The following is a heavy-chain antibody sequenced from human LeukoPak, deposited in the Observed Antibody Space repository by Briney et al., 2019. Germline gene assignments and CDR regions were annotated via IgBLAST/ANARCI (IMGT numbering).Heavy chain of an antibody. CDR3: ASSQIRDSGSCYPHFDY. V-gene: IGHV4-34*01. Sequence: SETLSLTCAVYGGSFSGYYWSWIRQPPGKGLEWIGEINHSGSTNYNPSLKSRVTISVDTSKNQFSLKLSSVTAADTAVYYCASSQIRDSGSCYPHFDYWGQGTLVTVSS. D-gene: IGHD1-26*01. CDR2: INHSGST. J-gene: IGHJ4*02. CDR1: GGSFSGYY.